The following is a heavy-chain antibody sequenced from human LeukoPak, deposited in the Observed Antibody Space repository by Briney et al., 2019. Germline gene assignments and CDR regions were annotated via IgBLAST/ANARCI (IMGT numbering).Heavy chain of an antibody. Sequence: GGSLRLSCAASGFTFSGYGMHWVRQAPGKGLGWVAVISYDGINKYYVDSVKGRFTITRDNSKNTLYLHMNSLRAEDTAVCYCAITRGSGNDAFEIWGQGTMVTVSS. CDR3: AITRGSGNDAFEI. D-gene: IGHD3-16*01. J-gene: IGHJ3*02. CDR2: ISYDGINK. V-gene: IGHV3-30*03. CDR1: GFTFSGYG.